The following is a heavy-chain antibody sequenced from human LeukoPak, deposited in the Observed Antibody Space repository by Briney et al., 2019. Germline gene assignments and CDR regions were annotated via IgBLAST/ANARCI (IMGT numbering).Heavy chain of an antibody. Sequence: PGGSLRLSCAASGFTLTSNYMSWVRQAPGKGLEWVSVIYSGGSTYYTDSVKGRFTISRDNSKNTLYLQMNTLTAEDTAVYYCASPGSVGGWNVSNGMDVWGQGTTVTVSS. J-gene: IGHJ6*02. CDR2: IYSGGST. CDR1: GFTLTSNY. D-gene: IGHD1-1*01. V-gene: IGHV3-53*01. CDR3: ASPGSVGGWNVSNGMDV.